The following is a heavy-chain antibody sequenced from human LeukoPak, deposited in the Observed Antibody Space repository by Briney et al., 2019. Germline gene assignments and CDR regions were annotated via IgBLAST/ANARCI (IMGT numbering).Heavy chain of an antibody. CDR2: IYSGGST. Sequence: GGSLRLSCAPSGFTVSSNYMRWVRQAPGKGLEWVSVIYSGGSTYYADSVKGRFTISRDNSKNTLYLQMNRLRAEDTAVYYCARDLLGYGGRKIDYWGQGTLVTVSS. D-gene: IGHD4-23*01. CDR1: GFTVSSNY. J-gene: IGHJ4*02. V-gene: IGHV3-66*02. CDR3: ARDLLGYGGRKIDY.